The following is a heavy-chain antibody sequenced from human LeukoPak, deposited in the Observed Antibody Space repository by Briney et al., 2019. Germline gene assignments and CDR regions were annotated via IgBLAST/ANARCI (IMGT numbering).Heavy chain of an antibody. CDR3: ATGVVPAANLFYYYGMDV. CDR1: GGTFSSYA. CDR2: IIPILGIA. D-gene: IGHD2-2*01. Sequence: ASVKVSCKASGGTFSSYAISWVRQAPGQGLEWMGRIIPILGIANYAQKFQGRVTITADKSTSTAYMELSSLRSEDTAVYYCATGVVPAANLFYYYGMDVRGQGTTVTVSS. V-gene: IGHV1-69*04. J-gene: IGHJ6*02.